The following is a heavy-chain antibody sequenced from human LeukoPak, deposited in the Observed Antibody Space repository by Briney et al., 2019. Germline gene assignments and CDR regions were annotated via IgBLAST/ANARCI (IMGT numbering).Heavy chain of an antibody. Sequence: GESLKISCKGSGYTFTNNWIGWVRQMPGKGLEWMGIIYPGDSDTRYSPSFQGQVTISAAKSIGTAYLQWSNLKASDTAMYYCARALYCSSASCHKGNAFDVWGQGTMVTVSS. CDR1: GYTFTNNW. CDR3: ARALYCSSASCHKGNAFDV. CDR2: IYPGDSDT. V-gene: IGHV5-51*01. J-gene: IGHJ3*01. D-gene: IGHD2-2*02.